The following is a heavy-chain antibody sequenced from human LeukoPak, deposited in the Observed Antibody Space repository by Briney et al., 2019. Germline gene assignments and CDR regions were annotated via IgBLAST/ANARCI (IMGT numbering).Heavy chain of an antibody. CDR2: ISNNVDGT. CDR3: VKDRGSIVEMAAS. V-gene: IGHV3-23*01. D-gene: IGHD5-24*01. J-gene: IGHJ4*02. Sequence: GGSLRLSCAASGFTFSSYGMSWVRQTPGKGLEWVSGISNNVDGTYYADSVKGRFTISRDNSKNTLFLQMNSLTDEDTAVYYCVKDRGSIVEMAASWGQGTLVTVSS. CDR1: GFTFSSYG.